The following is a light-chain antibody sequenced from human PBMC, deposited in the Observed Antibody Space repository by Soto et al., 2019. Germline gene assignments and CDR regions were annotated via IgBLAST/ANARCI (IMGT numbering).Light chain of an antibody. CDR1: QIISSY. CDR3: QQSYSTSIT. Sequence: EIQMTQSPSSLSASIGDRVTITCWASQIISSYLNWYHQRPGKAPKLLIYAASSSQRGVPSLFSGSGSGTDFTLTISSLQPEDFATYYCQQSYSTSITFGQGTRLEIK. J-gene: IGKJ5*01. CDR2: AAS. V-gene: IGKV1-39*01.